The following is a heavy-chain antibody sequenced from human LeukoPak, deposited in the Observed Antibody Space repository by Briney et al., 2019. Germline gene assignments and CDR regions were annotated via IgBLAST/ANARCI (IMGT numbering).Heavy chain of an antibody. V-gene: IGHV3-20*04. CDR1: GFAFAEHG. CDR3: ARAPITSPFYFDY. D-gene: IGHD2-2*01. J-gene: IGHJ4*02. CDR2: INRSGGST. Sequence: GGSLRLSCTASGFAFAEHGMSWVRQVPGKGLEWVSGINRSGGSTGYADPLRGRFTISRDNAKNSLYLQMDSLRAEDTALYYCARAPITSPFYFDYWGQGTLVTVSS.